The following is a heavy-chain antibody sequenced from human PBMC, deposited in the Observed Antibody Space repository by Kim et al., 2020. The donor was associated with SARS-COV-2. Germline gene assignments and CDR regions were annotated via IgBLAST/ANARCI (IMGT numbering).Heavy chain of an antibody. CDR2: FNPEDGKV. V-gene: IGHV1-24*01. D-gene: IGHD3-10*01. CDR3: ATGSGSYYYGMNV. J-gene: IGHJ6*02. CDR1: GYTLTESP. Sequence: ASVKVSCKVSGYTLTESPLHWVRQVPGKGLEWMGGFNPEDGKVVYARKFQGLISMTEDTSTGTAYMELNSLRSEDMAVYFCATGSGSYYYGMNVWGQGTTVTVSS.